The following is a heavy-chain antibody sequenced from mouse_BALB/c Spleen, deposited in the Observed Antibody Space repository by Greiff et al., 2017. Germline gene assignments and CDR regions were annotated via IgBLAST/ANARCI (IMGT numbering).Heavy chain of an antibody. CDR2: ISDGGSYT. V-gene: IGHV5-4*02. J-gene: IGHJ2*01. CDR3: ARGGGITTVVDYFDY. Sequence: DVQLVESGGGLVKPGGSLKLSCAASGFTFSDYYMYWVRQTPEKRLEWVATISDGGSYTYYPDSVKGRFTISRDNAKNNLYLQMSSLKSEDTAMYYCARGGGITTVVDYFDYWGQGTTLTVSS. D-gene: IGHD1-1*01. CDR1: GFTFSDYY.